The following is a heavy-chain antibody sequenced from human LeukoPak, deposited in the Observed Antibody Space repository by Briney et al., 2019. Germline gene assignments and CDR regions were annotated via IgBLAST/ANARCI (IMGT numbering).Heavy chain of an antibody. CDR3: AKDDKWLQYES. CDR2: ISPSGDIT. V-gene: IGHV3-23*01. CDR1: GFTLSSYE. D-gene: IGHD5-24*01. J-gene: IGHJ5*02. Sequence: GGSLRLSCTVSGFTLSSYEMSWIRQAPGKGLEWVSGISPSGDITYFADSVKGRFTISRDNSKNTLYLEMNSLRAEDTALYYCAKDDKWLQYESWGQGTLVTVSS.